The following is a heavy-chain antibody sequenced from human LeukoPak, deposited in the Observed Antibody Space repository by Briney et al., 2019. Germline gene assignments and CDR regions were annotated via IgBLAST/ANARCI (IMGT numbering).Heavy chain of an antibody. Sequence: GGSLRLSCAASGFTFSSYAMSWVRQAPGKGLEWVSAISGSGGSTYYADPVKGRFTISRDNSKNTLYLQMNSLRAEDTAVYYCAKAPRYSSSSGYYYGSGSLDYWGQGTLVTVSS. CDR1: GFTFSSYA. V-gene: IGHV3-23*01. CDR3: AKAPRYSSSSGYYYGSGSLDY. CDR2: ISGSGGST. J-gene: IGHJ4*02. D-gene: IGHD3-10*01.